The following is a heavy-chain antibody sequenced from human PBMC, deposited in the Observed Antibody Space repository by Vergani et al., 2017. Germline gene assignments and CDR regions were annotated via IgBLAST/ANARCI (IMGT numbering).Heavy chain of an antibody. Sequence: QVQLVQSGAEVKKPGASVKVSCKASGYTFTSYGISWVRQAPGQGLEWMGWISAYNGNTNYAQKLQGRVTMTTDTSTSTAYMELRSLRTDDTAVYYCARVADRSGPDPLNYFDYWGQGTLVTVSS. D-gene: IGHD3-22*01. CDR3: ARVADRSGPDPLNYFDY. V-gene: IGHV1-18*01. J-gene: IGHJ4*02. CDR1: GYTFTSYG. CDR2: ISAYNGNT.